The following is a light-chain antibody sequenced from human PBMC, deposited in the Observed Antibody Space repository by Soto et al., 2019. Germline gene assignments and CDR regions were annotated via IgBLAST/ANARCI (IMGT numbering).Light chain of an antibody. Sequence: EIVLMQYPGALSLSPGGRATLSCRVSQSVSSSYLAWYQQKPGQAPRLLICGASSRATGIPDRFSGSGYRTDFTHTIRRSEPEDFAVYSCQQYGSSPRLTFGQGTRLEIK. CDR3: QQYGSSPRLT. J-gene: IGKJ5*01. CDR1: QSVSSSY. V-gene: IGKV3-20*01. CDR2: GAS.